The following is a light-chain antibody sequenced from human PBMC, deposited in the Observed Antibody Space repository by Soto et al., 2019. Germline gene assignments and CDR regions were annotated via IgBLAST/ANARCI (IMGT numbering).Light chain of an antibody. CDR3: QQYSHWPRT. Sequence: VWTPSPATLSLSPVESATLSCRASQGVSSDLAWYQQKPGQSPRLLIYHASARATGVPARISGTGSGTEFTLTISSLQSEDFAVYCCQQYSHWPRTFGQGGKVDI. CDR1: QGVSSD. V-gene: IGKV3-15*01. J-gene: IGKJ1*01. CDR2: HAS.